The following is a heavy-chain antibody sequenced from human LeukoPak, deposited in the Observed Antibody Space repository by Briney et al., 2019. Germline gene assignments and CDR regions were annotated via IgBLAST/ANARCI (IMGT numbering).Heavy chain of an antibody. D-gene: IGHD2-2*01. J-gene: IGHJ4*02. CDR1: GYTFTSYG. CDR3: VRDRWACSSTSCYGPFDY. Sequence: GASVKVSCKASGYTFTSYGITWVRQAPGQGLEWMGWISAYNGNTNYAQKLQGRVTMTTDTSTSTAYMELRSLRSDDTAVYYCVRDRWACSSTSCYGPFDYWGQGTLVTVSS. CDR2: ISAYNGNT. V-gene: IGHV1-18*01.